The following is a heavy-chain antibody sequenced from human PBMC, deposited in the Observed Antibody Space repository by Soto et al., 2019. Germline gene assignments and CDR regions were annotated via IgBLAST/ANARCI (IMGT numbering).Heavy chain of an antibody. CDR2: IYSGGST. D-gene: IGHD6-25*01. V-gene: IGHV3-66*01. CDR3: AKVLSQRRTTGLDYYYYYMDV. J-gene: IGHJ6*03. CDR1: GFTVSSND. Sequence: GSMRLSCAASGFTVSSNDMSWVRKAPGKGLEWVSVIYSGGSTYYADSVKGRFTISRDNSKNTLYLQMNSLRAEDTAVYYCAKVLSQRRTTGLDYYYYYMDVRGKGTTVTVSS.